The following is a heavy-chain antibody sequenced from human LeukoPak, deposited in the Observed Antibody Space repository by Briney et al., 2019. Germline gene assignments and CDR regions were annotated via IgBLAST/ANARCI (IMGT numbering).Heavy chain of an antibody. CDR3: ARGGYALDI. J-gene: IGHJ3*02. D-gene: IGHD3-10*01. CDR1: GGSISSGSYY. CDR2: IYTSGST. V-gene: IGHV4-61*02. Sequence: PSETLSLTCTVSGGSISSGSYYWSWIRQPAGKGLEWIGRIYTSGSTNYNPSLKSRVTISVDTSKNQFSLKLSSVTAADTAVYYCARGGYALDIWGQGTMVTVSS.